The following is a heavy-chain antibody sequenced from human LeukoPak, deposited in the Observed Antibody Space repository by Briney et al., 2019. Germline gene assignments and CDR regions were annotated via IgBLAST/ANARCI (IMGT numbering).Heavy chain of an antibody. Sequence: ASETLSLTCTVSGGSISSGGYYWSWIRQHLGKGLEWIGYIYYSGSTYYNPSLKSRVTISVDTSKNQFSLKLSSVTAADTAVYYCARGKENIVVVPALGFDYWGQGTLVTVSS. J-gene: IGHJ4*02. CDR2: IYYSGST. CDR3: ARGKENIVVVPALGFDY. V-gene: IGHV4-31*03. CDR1: GGSISSGGYY. D-gene: IGHD2-2*01.